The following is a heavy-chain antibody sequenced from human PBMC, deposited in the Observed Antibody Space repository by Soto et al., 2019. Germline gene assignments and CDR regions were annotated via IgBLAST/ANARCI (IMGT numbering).Heavy chain of an antibody. J-gene: IGHJ6*02. D-gene: IGHD6-19*01. CDR2: IMPIFGRP. CDR1: GGTFSNYA. V-gene: IGHV1-69*12. Sequence: QVQLVQSGAEVKKPGSSVKVSCKASGGTFSNYAFSWVRQAPGQGLEWLGGIMPIFGRPDYAQKFRDRVTIRGDESTSTAHRGLTSLRSGDTAVYYCGGWLKGAGIGGNYSSARDVWGQGTTVTVSS. CDR3: GGWLKGAGIGGNYSSARDV.